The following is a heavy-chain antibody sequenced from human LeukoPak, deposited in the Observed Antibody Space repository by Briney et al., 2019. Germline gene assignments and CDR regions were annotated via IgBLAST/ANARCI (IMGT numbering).Heavy chain of an antibody. CDR2: IYSGGST. D-gene: IGHD6-13*01. J-gene: IGHJ4*02. CDR1: GFTVSSNY. Sequence: GGSLRLSCAASGFTVSSNYMSWVRQALGKGLEWVSVIYSGGSTYYADSVKGRFTISRGNSKNTLYLQMNSLRAEDTAVYYCASLYSSSWSPLGYWGQGTLVTVSS. V-gene: IGHV3-53*01. CDR3: ASLYSSSWSPLGY.